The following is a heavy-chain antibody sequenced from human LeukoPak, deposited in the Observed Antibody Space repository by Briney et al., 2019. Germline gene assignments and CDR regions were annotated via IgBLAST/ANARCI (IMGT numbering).Heavy chain of an antibody. Sequence: GGSLRLSCAASGFTFSSYAMSWVRQAPGKGLEWVSAISGSGGSTYYADSVKGRFTISRDNAKNTLYLQMNSLRAEDTGLYYCARELISTNAFDIWGQGTVVTVSS. CDR1: GFTFSSYA. CDR3: ARELISTNAFDI. V-gene: IGHV3-23*01. D-gene: IGHD3-22*01. J-gene: IGHJ3*02. CDR2: ISGSGGST.